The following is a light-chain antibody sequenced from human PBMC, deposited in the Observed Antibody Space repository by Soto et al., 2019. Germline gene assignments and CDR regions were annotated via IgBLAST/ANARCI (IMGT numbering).Light chain of an antibody. Sequence: QAVVTQEPSFSVSHGTTVTLTCALNYGSVSTNYFASWYQQTPGQAPRTLIYNTNTRSSGVPDRFSGSILGSKAALTITGAQADDESDYYCVLYMGNGIWVFGGGTQLTVL. CDR3: VLYMGNGIWV. V-gene: IGLV8-61*01. CDR1: YGSVSTNYF. CDR2: NTN. J-gene: IGLJ7*01.